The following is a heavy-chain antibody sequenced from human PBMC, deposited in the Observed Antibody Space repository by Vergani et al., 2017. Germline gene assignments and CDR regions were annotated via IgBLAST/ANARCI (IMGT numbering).Heavy chain of an antibody. Sequence: QVQLVESGGGVVQPGTSLRLSCVVSGFALNRHAMYWVRQAPGKGLEWIGYIYYSGSTGYNPSLKSRVSISVDTSKNQFSLKLRSVTAADTAVYYCARGSGDYYESSGYSHWGQGILVTVSS. CDR2: IYYSGST. J-gene: IGHJ4*02. D-gene: IGHD3-22*01. CDR1: GFALNRHAMY. V-gene: IGHV4-31*02. CDR3: ARGSGDYYESSGYSH.